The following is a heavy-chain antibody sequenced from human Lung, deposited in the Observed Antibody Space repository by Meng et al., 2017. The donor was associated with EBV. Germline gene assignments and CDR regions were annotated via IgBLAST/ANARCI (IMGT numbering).Heavy chain of an antibody. Sequence: QVQLLQSAAEGRKPGASVKVSCQASGYTFNSYGLIWVRQAPGQGLEWLGWISDHNTNIQIAQRIQGRATMTTDPSTSTAYMELRSLKSDDTAVYYCARSGGSSSWYVPPQFWGQGTLVTVSS. CDR2: ISDHNTNI. J-gene: IGHJ4*02. V-gene: IGHV1-18*01. D-gene: IGHD6-13*01. CDR1: GYTFNSYG. CDR3: ARSGGSSSWYVPPQF.